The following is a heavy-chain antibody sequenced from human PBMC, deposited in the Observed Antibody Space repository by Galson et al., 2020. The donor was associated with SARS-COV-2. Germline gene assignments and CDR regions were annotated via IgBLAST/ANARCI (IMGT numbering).Heavy chain of an antibody. Sequence: SETLSLTCTVSGDSIISSSYYWAWIRQPPGKGLEWIGTIYYSGSTYYNPSLKSRVTISVDTSKNHFSLRLSSVTATDTAVYYCARLMGRINGWPVDHWGQGALVTVSP. CDR1: GDSIISSSYY. CDR2: IYYSGST. J-gene: IGHJ4*02. V-gene: IGHV4-39*02. CDR3: ARLMGRINGWPVDH. D-gene: IGHD3-10*01.